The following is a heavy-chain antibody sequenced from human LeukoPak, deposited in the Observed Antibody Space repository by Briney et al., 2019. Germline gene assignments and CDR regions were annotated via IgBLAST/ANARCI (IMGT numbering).Heavy chain of an antibody. D-gene: IGHD3-10*01. Sequence: AGGSLRLSCAASGFTFSSYWMSWVRQAPRKGLEWVADIKQGGSEKYYVDSVKGRFTISRDNAKNSLYLQMNSLRAEDTAVYYCARDGYGSGSHDYWGQGTLVTVSS. J-gene: IGHJ4*02. CDR2: IKQGGSEK. CDR3: ARDGYGSGSHDY. V-gene: IGHV3-7*04. CDR1: GFTFSSYW.